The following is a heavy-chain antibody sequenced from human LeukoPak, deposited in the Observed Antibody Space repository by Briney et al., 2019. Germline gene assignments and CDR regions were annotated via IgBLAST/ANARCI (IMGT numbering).Heavy chain of an antibody. Sequence: PSETLSLTCAVYGGSFSGYSWTWIRQPPGKGLGWIGEINHSGSTNYNPSLKSRVTISLDTSKNQFSLKLSSVTAADTAVYYCARQKGLAVAGHYYFYYYMDVWGKGTTVTVSS. CDR3: ARQKGLAVAGHYYFYYYMDV. V-gene: IGHV4-34*01. D-gene: IGHD6-19*01. J-gene: IGHJ6*03. CDR2: INHSGST. CDR1: GGSFSGYS.